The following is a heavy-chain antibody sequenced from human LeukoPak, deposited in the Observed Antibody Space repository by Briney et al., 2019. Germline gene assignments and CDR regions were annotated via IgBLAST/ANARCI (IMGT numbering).Heavy chain of an antibody. D-gene: IGHD1-26*01. J-gene: IGHJ4*02. CDR2: VSGSGGST. Sequence: GGSLRLSCAASGFTFNNYDMSWVRQVQGKGLEWVSAVSGSGGSTYYADSVKGRFSISRDNSRNTLYLQMNSLRTEDMAVYYCVKDASSGTYYDYWGQGTLVTVSS. CDR3: VKDASSGTYYDY. CDR1: GFTFNNYD. V-gene: IGHV3-23*01.